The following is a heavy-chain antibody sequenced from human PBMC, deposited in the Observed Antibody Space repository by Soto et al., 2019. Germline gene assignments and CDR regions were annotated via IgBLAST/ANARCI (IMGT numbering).Heavy chain of an antibody. CDR2: IYYSGST. Sequence: SETLSLTCTVSGGSISSGGYYWSWIRQHPGKGLEWIGYIYYSGSTYYNPSLKSRVTISVDTSKNQFSLKLSSVTAADTAVYYCARATRAHARLYYYYGMDVWGQGTTVTVYS. J-gene: IGHJ6*02. CDR3: ARATRAHARLYYYYGMDV. CDR1: GGSISSGGYY. V-gene: IGHV4-31*03.